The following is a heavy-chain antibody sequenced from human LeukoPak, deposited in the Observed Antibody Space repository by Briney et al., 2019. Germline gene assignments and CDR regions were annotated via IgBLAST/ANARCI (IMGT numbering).Heavy chain of an antibody. CDR1: GGSISSSNYF. D-gene: IGHD6-13*01. Sequence: SSETLSLTCTVSGGSISSSNYFWGWTRQPPGKGPEWIGSIYHSGTTYYDPSLKSRATISVDTSKNQFSLKLSSVTAADTAVYYCARHSRTSSTRYFQVWGQGTLVSVSS. J-gene: IGHJ1*01. V-gene: IGHV4-39*01. CDR3: ARHSRTSSTRYFQV. CDR2: IYHSGTT.